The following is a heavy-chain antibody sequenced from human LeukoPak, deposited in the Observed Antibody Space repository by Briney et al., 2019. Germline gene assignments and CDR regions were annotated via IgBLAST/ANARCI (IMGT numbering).Heavy chain of an antibody. CDR3: ARDLAVAAPKGNWFDP. Sequence: GASVKVSCKASGYTFTGYYMHWVRQAPGQGLEWMGWINPNSGGTNYEKKFQGRVTMTRDTSISTAYMELRSLRSDDTAVYYCARDLAVAAPKGNWFDPWGQGTLVTVSS. V-gene: IGHV1-2*02. J-gene: IGHJ5*02. CDR1: GYTFTGYY. CDR2: INPNSGGT. D-gene: IGHD6-19*01.